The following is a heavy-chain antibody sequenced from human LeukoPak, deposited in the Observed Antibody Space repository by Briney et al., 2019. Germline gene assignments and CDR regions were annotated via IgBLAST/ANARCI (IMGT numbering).Heavy chain of an antibody. CDR3: ARAPGDHDAFDI. CDR2: IIPILGIA. J-gene: IGHJ3*02. Sequence: SVKVSCEASGGTFSSYAISWVRQAPGQGLEWMGRIIPILGIANYAKKFQGRVTITADKSTSTAYMELSSLRSEDTAVYYCARAPGDHDAFDIWGQGTMVTVSS. V-gene: IGHV1-69*04. CDR1: GGTFSSYA. D-gene: IGHD7-27*01.